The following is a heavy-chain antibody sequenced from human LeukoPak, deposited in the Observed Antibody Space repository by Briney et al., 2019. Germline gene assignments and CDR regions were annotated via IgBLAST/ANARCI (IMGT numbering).Heavy chain of an antibody. CDR3: ARERQDTILHSGAFDI. D-gene: IGHD2-21*01. CDR2: IASDGSHT. J-gene: IGHJ3*02. Sequence: GGSLRLSCAASGFTFSACFMHWVRQAPGKGLEWVADIASDGSHTFYVGSVKGRFTISRDNSKNTLYLQMNSLRAEDTAVYFCARERQDTILHSGAFDIWGQGTMVTVSS. CDR1: GFTFSACF. V-gene: IGHV3-30-3*01.